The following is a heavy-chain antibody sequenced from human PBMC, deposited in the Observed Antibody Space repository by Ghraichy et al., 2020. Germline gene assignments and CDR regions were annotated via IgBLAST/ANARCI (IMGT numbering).Heavy chain of an antibody. CDR3: ARSSVLVRGVKGRYFHL. Sequence: ASVKVSCRASGYSFTSYDINWVRQTTGQGLEWMAWMNPNSGNTGYAQKFQDRVTITRDTSIDTAYMELNSLRSEDTAVYYCARSSVLVRGVKGRYFHLWGRGTLVTVSS. CDR2: MNPNSGNT. CDR1: GYSFTSYD. D-gene: IGHD3-10*01. J-gene: IGHJ2*01. V-gene: IGHV1-8*03.